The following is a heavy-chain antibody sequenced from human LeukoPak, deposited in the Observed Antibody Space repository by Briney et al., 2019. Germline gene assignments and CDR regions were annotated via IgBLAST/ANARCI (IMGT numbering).Heavy chain of an antibody. D-gene: IGHD4-17*01. J-gene: IGHJ6*03. Sequence: SETLSLTCTVSGGSISSYYWSWIRQPPGKGLEWIGYIYYSGGTNYNPSLKSRVTISVDTSKNQFSLKLSSVTAADTAMYYCARGGSTVTKYYYYYMDVWGKGTTVTISS. CDR1: GGSISSYY. CDR3: ARGGSTVTKYYYYYMDV. CDR2: IYYSGGT. V-gene: IGHV4-59*01.